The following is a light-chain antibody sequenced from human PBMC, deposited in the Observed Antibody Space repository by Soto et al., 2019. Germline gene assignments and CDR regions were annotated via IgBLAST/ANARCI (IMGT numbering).Light chain of an antibody. V-gene: IGKV1-5*01. J-gene: IGKJ1*01. CDR1: QSISSW. Sequence: DIQMTQSPSTPSASVGDRVTITCRASQSISSWLAWYQQKPGKAPKLLIYDASSLESGVPSRSSGSGSGTEFTLTISSLQPDDFATYYCQQYNSYWTFGQGTKVDIK. CDR2: DAS. CDR3: QQYNSYWT.